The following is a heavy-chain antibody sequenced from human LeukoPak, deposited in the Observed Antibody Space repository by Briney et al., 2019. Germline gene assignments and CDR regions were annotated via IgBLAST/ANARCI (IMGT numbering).Heavy chain of an antibody. J-gene: IGHJ4*02. D-gene: IGHD3-16*02. CDR3: ARAGSYRFDY. Sequence: GGSLRLSCAASGFTFSNYWMHWFRQAPGQGLVWVSRINTDGSTINYADSVKGRFTISRDDAKNTLYLHMYSLRAEDTAIYYCARAGSYRFDYWGQGTLVTVSS. CDR2: INTDGSTI. V-gene: IGHV3-74*01. CDR1: GFTFSNYW.